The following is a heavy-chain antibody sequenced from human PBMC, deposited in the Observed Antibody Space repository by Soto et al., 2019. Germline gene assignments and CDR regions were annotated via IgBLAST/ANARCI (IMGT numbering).Heavy chain of an antibody. V-gene: IGHV3-30-3*01. Sequence: QVQLEESGGGVVQPGGSLRLSCAASGFTFSSYAMHWVRQAPGKGLEWVAHISYDESKEYYADSVKGRFTISRDNSKNTLYLQMHSLRPEDTALYYWVKQSLDGFYYFDFWGQGTLVTVSS. D-gene: IGHD6-19*01. CDR3: VKQSLDGFYYFDF. J-gene: IGHJ4*02. CDR2: ISYDESKE. CDR1: GFTFSSYA.